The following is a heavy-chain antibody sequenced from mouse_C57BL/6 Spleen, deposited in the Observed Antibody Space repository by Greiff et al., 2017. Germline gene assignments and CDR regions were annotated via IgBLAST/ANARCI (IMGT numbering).Heavy chain of an antibody. CDR1: GYTFTSYW. CDR3: ARWGGSSLYYFDY. D-gene: IGHD1-1*01. J-gene: IGHJ2*01. V-gene: IGHV1-59*01. CDR2: IDPSDSYT. Sequence: VQLQQPGAELVRPGTSVKLSCKASGYTFTSYWMHWVKQRPGQGLEWIGVIDPSDSYTNYNQKFKGKATLTVDTSSSTAYMQLSSLTSEDSAVYYCARWGGSSLYYFDYWGQGTTLTVSS.